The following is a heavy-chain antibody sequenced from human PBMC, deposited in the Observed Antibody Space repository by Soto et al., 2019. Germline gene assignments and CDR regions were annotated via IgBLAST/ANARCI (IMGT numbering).Heavy chain of an antibody. CDR2: IYYSGST. D-gene: IGHD2-15*01. V-gene: IGHV4-59*01. J-gene: IGHJ4*02. CDR1: GGSISRYY. Sequence: SETLSLTCTVSGGSISRYYWSWIRQPPGKGLEWIGYIYYSGSTNYNPSLKSRVTISVDTSKNQFSLKLSSVTAADTAVYYCASTRDGFGYWGQGTLVTVSS. CDR3: ASTRDGFGY.